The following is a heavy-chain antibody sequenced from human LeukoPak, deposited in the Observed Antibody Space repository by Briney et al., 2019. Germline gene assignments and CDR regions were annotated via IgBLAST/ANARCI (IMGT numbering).Heavy chain of an antibody. V-gene: IGHV4-38-2*02. Sequence: SETLSLTCTVSGYSISSGYYWGWIRQPPGKGLEWIGSIYHSGSTYYNPSLKSRVTISVDTSKNHFSLKLSSVTAAETAVYYCARATGYGSAWGTDYWGQGNLVIVSS. D-gene: IGHD6-19*01. J-gene: IGHJ4*02. CDR3: ARATGYGSAWGTDY. CDR1: GYSISSGYY. CDR2: IYHSGST.